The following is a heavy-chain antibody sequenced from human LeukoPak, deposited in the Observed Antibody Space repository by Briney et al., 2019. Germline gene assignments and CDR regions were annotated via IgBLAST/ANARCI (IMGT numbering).Heavy chain of an antibody. CDR3: ASGRQLGY. CDR2: INWNSVTI. Sequence: PGGSLRLSCVGSGFIFDDYGMHWVRQVPGKGLEWVSGINWNSVTIGYADSVKGRFTISRDNAKNSLYLQMNSLRVEDTAIYYCASGRQLGYWGQGTLATVSA. J-gene: IGHJ4*02. D-gene: IGHD6-13*01. CDR1: GFIFDDYG. V-gene: IGHV3-9*01.